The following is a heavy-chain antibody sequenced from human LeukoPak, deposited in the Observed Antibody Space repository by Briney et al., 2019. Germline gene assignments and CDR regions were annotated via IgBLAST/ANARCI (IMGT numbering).Heavy chain of an antibody. D-gene: IGHD4-17*01. CDR3: ARGRGGDDYGNNWFDP. Sequence: PSETLSLTCAVYGGSFSGYYWSWIRQPPGKGLEWIGEINHSGSTNYNPSLKSRVTISVDTSKNQFSLKLSSVTAADTAVYYCARGRGGDDYGNNWFDPWGQGTLVTASS. J-gene: IGHJ5*02. V-gene: IGHV4-34*01. CDR1: GGSFSGYY. CDR2: INHSGST.